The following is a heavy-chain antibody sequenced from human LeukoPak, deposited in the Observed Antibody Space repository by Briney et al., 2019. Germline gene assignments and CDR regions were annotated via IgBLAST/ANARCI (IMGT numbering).Heavy chain of an antibody. CDR2: ITDDGSDK. CDR1: GFSFSDYG. D-gene: IGHD6-13*01. CDR3: AKVGGRSWFYFDN. Sequence: GGSLRLSCAASGFSFSDYGMDWVRQAPGKGLEWVAVITDDGSDKYYTDSVKCRFSISRDNSKNTLYLQMNSLRPEDTAIYYCAKVGGRSWFYFDNWGQGTVVTVSS. J-gene: IGHJ4*02. V-gene: IGHV3-30*18.